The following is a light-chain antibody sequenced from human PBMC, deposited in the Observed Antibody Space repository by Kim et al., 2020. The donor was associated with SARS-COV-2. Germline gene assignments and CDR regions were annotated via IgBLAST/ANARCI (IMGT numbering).Light chain of an antibody. CDR1: QDISNY. CDR2: DAS. V-gene: IGKV1-33*01. Sequence: DIQMTQSPSSLSASVGDRVTITCQASQDISNYLNWYQQKPGKAPKLLIYDASNLETGVPSRFSGSGSGTDFTFTISSLQPEDIATYYCQQYDNLPPMNTFGQGTKLEI. CDR3: QQYDNLPPMNT. J-gene: IGKJ2*01.